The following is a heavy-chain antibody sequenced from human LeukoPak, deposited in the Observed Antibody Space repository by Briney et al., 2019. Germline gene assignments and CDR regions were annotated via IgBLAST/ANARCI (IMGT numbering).Heavy chain of an antibody. CDR3: AKNPYEYYFDY. Sequence: ASVTVSSTASGYTLTVYYMHWVRLAPGQGLEWMGWINPSSGDTNYAQKFQGRVTMTRDTSISTAYMELSRLRSDDTAVYYCAKNPYEYYFDYWGQGTLVTVSS. CDR2: INPSSGDT. V-gene: IGHV1-2*02. D-gene: IGHD5-12*01. J-gene: IGHJ4*02. CDR1: GYTLTVYY.